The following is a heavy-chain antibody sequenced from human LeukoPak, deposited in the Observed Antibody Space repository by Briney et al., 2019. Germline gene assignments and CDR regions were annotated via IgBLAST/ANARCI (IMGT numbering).Heavy chain of an antibody. D-gene: IGHD3-22*01. CDR3: ARDAWASYDDSSGYYPNY. Sequence: GASVKVSCKASGYTFTSYGISWVRQAPGQGLERMGWISAYNGNTNYAQKLQGRVTMTTDTSTSTAYMELRSLRSDDTAVYYCARDAWASYDDSSGYYPNYWGQGTLVTVSS. V-gene: IGHV1-18*01. CDR1: GYTFTSYG. CDR2: ISAYNGNT. J-gene: IGHJ4*02.